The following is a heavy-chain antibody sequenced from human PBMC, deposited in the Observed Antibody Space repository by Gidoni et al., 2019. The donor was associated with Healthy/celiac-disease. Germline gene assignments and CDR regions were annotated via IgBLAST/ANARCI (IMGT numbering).Heavy chain of an antibody. D-gene: IGHD6-13*01. CDR3: ARGRSNYSRSSLPGYNWFDP. Sequence: QVHLVQSGAEVKKPGSSVKVSCRASGATFICYTISWVRQAPGKGLEWMGRTIPSLGIANYAKKFKGRVTITADKYTRTAYMELSSLRTEKTAVYYWARGRSNYSRSSLPGYNWFDPWGQGTLVTVSS. V-gene: IGHV1-69*02. J-gene: IGHJ5*02. CDR2: TIPSLGIA. CDR1: GATFICYT.